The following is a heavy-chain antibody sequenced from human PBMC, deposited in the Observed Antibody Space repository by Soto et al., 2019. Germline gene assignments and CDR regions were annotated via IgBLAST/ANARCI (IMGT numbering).Heavy chain of an antibody. J-gene: IGHJ6*02. CDR2: IYSSTKYT. CDR3: AREYYYTMDV. CDR1: GFTFRDYY. Sequence: QVQLVESGGGLVRPGGSLRLSCEASGFTFRDYYMTWFRQAPGKGLEWLSYIYSSTKYTNYADSVKGRFTISRDNAKNSLYLQMHSLRADDTAVYYCAREYYYTMDVWGQGTMVTVSS. V-gene: IGHV3-11*05.